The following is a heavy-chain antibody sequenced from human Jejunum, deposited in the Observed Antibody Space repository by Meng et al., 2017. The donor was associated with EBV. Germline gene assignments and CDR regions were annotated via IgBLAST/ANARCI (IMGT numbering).Heavy chain of an antibody. J-gene: IGHJ5*02. CDR1: GFTFTNYD. V-gene: IGHV1-8*01. CDR3: ARGAQPIDL. Sequence: QVQLVQSGVEVKKPGASVKVSCKASGFTFTNYDINWVRQASGQGLEWMGWMNPSNGKTGYAQKFQGRVTMTRDASTSTAYMELSSLRSDDTAVYFCARGAQPIDLWGQGTLVTVSS. CDR2: MNPSNGKT. D-gene: IGHD3-3*01.